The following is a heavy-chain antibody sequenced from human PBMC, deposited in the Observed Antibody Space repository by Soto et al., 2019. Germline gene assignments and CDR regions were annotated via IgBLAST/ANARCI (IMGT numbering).Heavy chain of an antibody. D-gene: IGHD6-19*01. CDR2: INAGNGNT. V-gene: IGHV1-3*01. CDR3: ARDPVAGTYFDY. J-gene: IGHJ4*02. Sequence: ASVKVSCKASGYTFTSYAMHWVRRAPGHRLEWMGWINAGNGNTKYAQKLQGRVTMTTDTSTSTAYMELRSLRSDDTAVYYCARDPVAGTYFDYWGQGTLVTVSS. CDR1: GYTFTSYA.